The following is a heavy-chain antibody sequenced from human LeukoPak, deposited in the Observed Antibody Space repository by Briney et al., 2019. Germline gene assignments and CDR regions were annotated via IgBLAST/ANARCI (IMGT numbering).Heavy chain of an antibody. D-gene: IGHD6-13*01. CDR2: VDPEDGET. Sequence: VTVKISCKVSGYTFTDYYMHWVQQAPGKGLEWMGLVDPEDGETIYAEKFQGRVTITADTSTDTAYMELSSLRSEDTAVYYCATAGAAAGGYYFDYWGQGTLVTVSS. V-gene: IGHV1-69-2*01. CDR1: GYTFTDYY. CDR3: ATAGAAAGGYYFDY. J-gene: IGHJ4*02.